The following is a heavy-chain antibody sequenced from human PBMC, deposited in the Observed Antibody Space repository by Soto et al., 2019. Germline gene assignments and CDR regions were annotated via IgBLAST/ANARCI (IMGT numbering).Heavy chain of an antibody. D-gene: IGHD6-13*01. CDR2: ISGSGGST. Sequence: GGSLRLSCAASGFTFSSYAMSWVRQAPGKGLEWVSAISGSGGSTYYADSVKGRFTISRDNSKNTLYLQMNSLRAEDTAVYYCAKGYPRIIAAAFFAEYFQHWGQGTLVTVSS. V-gene: IGHV3-23*01. J-gene: IGHJ1*01. CDR1: GFTFSSYA. CDR3: AKGYPRIIAAAFFAEYFQH.